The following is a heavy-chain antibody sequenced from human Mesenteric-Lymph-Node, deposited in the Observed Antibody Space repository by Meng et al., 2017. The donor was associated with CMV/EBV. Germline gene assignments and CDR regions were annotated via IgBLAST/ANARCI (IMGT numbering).Heavy chain of an antibody. Sequence: KISSKVSEHTFTHRYMHCLQQAPGKGLEWMGLIYPKNDEPIYAEKFQGRISITADTSTDTAYMELSSLRSDDTAVYYCTIRPRFGEMPWGQGTLVTVSS. J-gene: IGHJ5*02. V-gene: IGHV1-69-2*01. CDR1: EHTFTHRY. CDR2: IYPKNDEP. D-gene: IGHD3-10*01. CDR3: TIRPRFGEMP.